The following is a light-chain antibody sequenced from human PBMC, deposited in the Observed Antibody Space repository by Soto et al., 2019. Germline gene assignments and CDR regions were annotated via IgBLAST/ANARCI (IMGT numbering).Light chain of an antibody. CDR3: LQDYNYPWT. V-gene: IGKV1-12*01. CDR2: TAS. J-gene: IGKJ1*01. Sequence: DIQMTQSPSSVSASVGDRVTITCRASQGVSTWLAWYQQKPGKAPNLLIYTASSLQSGVPSRFSGSGSGTDFTLTINGLQPEDFATYYCLQDYNYPWTFGQGTKVEIK. CDR1: QGVSTW.